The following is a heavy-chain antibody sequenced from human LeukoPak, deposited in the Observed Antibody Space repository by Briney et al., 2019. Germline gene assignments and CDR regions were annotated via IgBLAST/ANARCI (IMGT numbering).Heavy chain of an antibody. CDR2: ISGSSGYT. CDR1: GFTFSDYY. J-gene: IGHJ4*02. Sequence: SGGSLRLSCAASGFTFSDYYMSWVRQAPGKGLEWVSYISGSSGYTKYADSVKGRFTISRDNAKNSLYLQVNSLRAEDTAVYYCASGTGTTAYFDYWGQGTPVTVSS. V-gene: IGHV3-11*06. CDR3: ASGTGTTAYFDY. D-gene: IGHD1-1*01.